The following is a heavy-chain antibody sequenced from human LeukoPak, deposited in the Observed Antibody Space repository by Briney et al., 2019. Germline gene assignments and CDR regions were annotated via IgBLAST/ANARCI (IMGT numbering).Heavy chain of an antibody. V-gene: IGHV3-7*01. CDR2: IKQDGSEK. CDR3: ARDLGAYFWSGYYGYYYYGMDV. CDR1: GFTFSSYW. Sequence: GGSLRLSRAASGFTFSSYWMSWVRQAPGKGLEWVANIKQDGSEKYYVDSVKGRFTISRDNAKNSLYLQMNSLRDEDTAVYYCARDLGAYFWSGYYGYYYYGMDVWGQGTTVTVSS. J-gene: IGHJ6*02. D-gene: IGHD3-3*01.